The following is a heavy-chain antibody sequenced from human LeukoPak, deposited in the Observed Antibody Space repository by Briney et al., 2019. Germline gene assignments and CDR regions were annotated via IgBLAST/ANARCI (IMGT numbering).Heavy chain of an antibody. J-gene: IGHJ6*03. CDR1: GYSFASSW. V-gene: IGHV5-51*01. CDR2: IYPDDSDT. CDR3: ARHGHCTNGVCYSNYYYHMDV. Sequence: GESLKICCKGSGYSFASSWIGWVRQMPGKGLEWMVIIYPDDSDTSYSPSFEGQITISVDKSISTAYLQWSSLKASDTAVYYCARHGHCTNGVCYSNYYYHMDVWGKGTTVTVSS. D-gene: IGHD2-8*01.